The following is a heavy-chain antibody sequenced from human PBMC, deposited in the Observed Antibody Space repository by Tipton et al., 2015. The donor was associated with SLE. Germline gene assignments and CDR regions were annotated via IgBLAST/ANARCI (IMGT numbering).Heavy chain of an antibody. CDR2: IHYSGGT. J-gene: IGHJ4*02. Sequence: TLFLTCSVSGGSMSSYYWTWIRQPPGKGLEWMAYIHYSGGTNYNPSLKSRVTISVDTSRSQFSLKLTSVTAADTAVYYCARDSPTVAGTFDSWGQGTLVIVSA. D-gene: IGHD6-19*01. CDR3: ARDSPTVAGTFDS. V-gene: IGHV4-59*12. CDR1: GGSMSSYY.